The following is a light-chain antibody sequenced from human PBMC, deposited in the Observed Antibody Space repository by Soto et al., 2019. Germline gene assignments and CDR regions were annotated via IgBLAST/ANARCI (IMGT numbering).Light chain of an antibody. J-gene: IGLJ1*01. CDR2: EVT. V-gene: IGLV2-8*01. Sequence: QSVLTQPPSASGSPGQSVTIACTVTSGDVGGYDYVSWYQQHPGKAPKLMIYEVTKRPLAVPDRFSGSKSGNTASLTVSGLQAEDEADYYCSSYAGSDNPYVFGTGTKVTVL. CDR1: SGDVGGYDY. CDR3: SSYAGSDNPYV.